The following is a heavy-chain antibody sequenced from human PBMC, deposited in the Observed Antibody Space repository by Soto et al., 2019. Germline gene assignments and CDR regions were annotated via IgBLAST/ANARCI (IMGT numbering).Heavy chain of an antibody. V-gene: IGHV1-46*01. CDR1: GYTFTSYY. D-gene: IGHD2-2*01. CDR3: ARGYCSSTSCQYYLDF. CDR2: INPSGGST. Sequence: ASVKVSCKASGYTFTSYYMHWVRQAPGQGLEWMGIINPSGGSTSYAQKFQGRVTMTRDTSTSTVYMELTSLGSEDTALYHCARGYCSSTSCQYYLDFWGQGTPVTVSS. J-gene: IGHJ4*02.